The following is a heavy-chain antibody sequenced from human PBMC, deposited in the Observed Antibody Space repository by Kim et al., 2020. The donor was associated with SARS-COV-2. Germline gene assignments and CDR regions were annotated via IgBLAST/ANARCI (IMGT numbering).Heavy chain of an antibody. J-gene: IGHJ5*02. V-gene: IGHV3-23*01. CDR2: ISGSGGST. CDR3: AKLAVGGGSLRYFDWLYNGAWFDP. D-gene: IGHD3-9*01. CDR1: GFTFSSYA. Sequence: GGSLRLSCAASGFTFSSYAMSWVRQAPGKGLEWVSAISGSGGSTYYADSVKGRFTISRDNSKNTLYLQMNSLRAEDTAVYYCAKLAVGGGSLRYFDWLYNGAWFDPWGQGTLVTVSS.